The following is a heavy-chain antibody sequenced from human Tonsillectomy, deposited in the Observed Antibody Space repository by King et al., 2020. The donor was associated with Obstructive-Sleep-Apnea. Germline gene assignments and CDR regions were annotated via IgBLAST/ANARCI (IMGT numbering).Heavy chain of an antibody. V-gene: IGHV3-30*02. J-gene: IGHJ4*02. D-gene: IGHD2-2*01. CDR1: GFTFSSYG. CDR3: AKDLGYRFDC. Sequence: VQLVESGGGVVQPGGSLRLSCAASGFTFSSYGMHWVRQAPGKGLEWVAFIRYDGSNQYYTDSVKGRFTISRDDSKNTLYRQMSSLRAEDTSVYYFAKDLGYRFDCWGQGTLVTVSS. CDR2: IRYDGSNQ.